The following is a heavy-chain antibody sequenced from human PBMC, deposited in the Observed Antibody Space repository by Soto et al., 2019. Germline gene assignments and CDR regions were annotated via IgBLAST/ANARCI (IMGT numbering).Heavy chain of an antibody. CDR2: IKSTAHSATT. CDR3: TRDGAVGSIRYYYGMDV. J-gene: IGHJ6*02. Sequence: EIQLVESGGGLVKPGGSLRLSCAASGFNFSDVWMTWVRQPPGKGLEWVGRIKSTAHSATTEYAAPVKGRFTISRDNAANSLFLQMNSLRDEDTAVYYCTRDGAVGSIRYYYGMDVWGQGTTVIVSS. V-gene: IGHV3-15*01. D-gene: IGHD3-3*01. CDR1: GFNFSDVW.